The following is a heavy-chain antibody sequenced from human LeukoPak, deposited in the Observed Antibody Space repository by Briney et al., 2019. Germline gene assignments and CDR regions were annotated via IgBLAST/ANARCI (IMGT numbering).Heavy chain of an antibody. D-gene: IGHD2-2*01. CDR2: INSDGSST. J-gene: IGHJ4*02. V-gene: IGHV3-74*01. CDR1: GFTFSSYW. CDR3: AKIGDIVVVPAAETGFDY. Sequence: GSLRLSCAASGFTFSSYWMHWVRQAPGKGLVWVSRINSDGSSTSYADSVKGRFTISRDNSKNTLYLQMNSLRAEDTAVYYCAKIGDIVVVPAAETGFDYWGQGTLVTVSS.